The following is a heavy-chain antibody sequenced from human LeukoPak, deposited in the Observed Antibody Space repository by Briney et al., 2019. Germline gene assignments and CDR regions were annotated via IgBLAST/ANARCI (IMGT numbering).Heavy chain of an antibody. D-gene: IGHD3-16*01. CDR1: GGSISSGDYY. Sequence: PSETLSLTCTVSGGSISSGDYYWSWFLQPPGKGLEWIGYIYNSGTTYYNPSLRSRVTLSVDTSKNQFSLRLNSVAAADTAVYYCARKRYDDPYFFDYWGQGTLVTVSS. V-gene: IGHV4-30-4*01. J-gene: IGHJ4*02. CDR3: ARKRYDDPYFFDY. CDR2: IYNSGTT.